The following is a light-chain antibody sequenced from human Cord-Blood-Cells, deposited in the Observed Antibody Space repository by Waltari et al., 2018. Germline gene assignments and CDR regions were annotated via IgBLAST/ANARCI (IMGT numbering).Light chain of an antibody. J-gene: IGLJ3*02. V-gene: IGLV2-23*03. CDR2: EGS. Sequence: QSALTQPASVSGSPGQSITISCTGTSSDVGMYNLVSWYQQHPGKAPQLMIYEGSKRPSGVSNRFSGSKSGNTASLTISGLQAEDEADYYCCSYAGSSTFWVFGGGTKLTVL. CDR3: CSYAGSSTFWV. CDR1: SSDVGMYNL.